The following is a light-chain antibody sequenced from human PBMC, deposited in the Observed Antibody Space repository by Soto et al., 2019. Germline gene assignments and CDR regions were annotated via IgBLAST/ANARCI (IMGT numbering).Light chain of an antibody. J-gene: IGLJ2*01. CDR2: DNN. Sequence: HSVLTQPASVSAAPGQKVTISCSGGSSNIGSNYVSWYQQLPGTAPKLLIYDNNKRPSGIPDRFSGSKSGTSATLGITGLQTGDEADYYCGAWDSSLSAVIFGGGTKLTVL. CDR3: GAWDSSLSAVI. CDR1: SSNIGSNY. V-gene: IGLV1-51*01.